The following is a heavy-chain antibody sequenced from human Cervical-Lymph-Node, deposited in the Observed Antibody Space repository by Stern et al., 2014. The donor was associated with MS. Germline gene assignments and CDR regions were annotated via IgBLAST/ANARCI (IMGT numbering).Heavy chain of an antibody. CDR1: GFTFSNAW. J-gene: IGHJ4*02. V-gene: IGHV3-15*01. CDR3: TTDVGNSWYREPEDF. D-gene: IGHD6-13*01. CDR2: ILSPTRGGTV. Sequence: EVQLVESGGGLVKPGGSLRLSCAASGFTFSNAWMGWVRQAPGKQLEWLGRILSPTRGGTVDYAAPVKDRFTISRDDSKNTLYLQMNSLKTEDTAVYYCTTDVGNSWYREPEDFWGQGTLVTVSS.